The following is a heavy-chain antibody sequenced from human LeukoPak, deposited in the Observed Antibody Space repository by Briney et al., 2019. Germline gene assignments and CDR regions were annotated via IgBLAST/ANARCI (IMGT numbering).Heavy chain of an antibody. CDR3: ARARAGAPFDL. CDR1: EFTLSSYS. D-gene: IGHD3-10*01. V-gene: IGHV3-30*04. CDR2: LSSVGGQQ. Sequence: WRSLRLSCSASEFTLSSYSMHWVRQAPGRGLEWAAVLSSVGGQQYYADSVKGRFTISADTSKNTLYLQMDSLRVEDTALYYCARARAGAPFDLWGRGTVVAVSS. J-gene: IGHJ2*01.